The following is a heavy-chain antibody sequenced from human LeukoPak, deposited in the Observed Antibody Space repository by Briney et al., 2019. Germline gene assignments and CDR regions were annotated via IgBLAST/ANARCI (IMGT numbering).Heavy chain of an antibody. CDR1: GYTFTSYY. D-gene: IGHD3-3*01. CDR3: ARDYAYYDFWSGYPLAGGDYYYMDV. J-gene: IGHJ6*03. Sequence: GASVKVSCKSSGYTFTSYYMHWVRQAPGQGLERMGIINPSGVSTSYAQKFQGRVTMTRDMSTSTVYMELISLRSEDTAVYYCARDYAYYDFWSGYPLAGGDYYYMDVWGKGTTVTVSS. CDR2: INPSGVST. V-gene: IGHV1-46*01.